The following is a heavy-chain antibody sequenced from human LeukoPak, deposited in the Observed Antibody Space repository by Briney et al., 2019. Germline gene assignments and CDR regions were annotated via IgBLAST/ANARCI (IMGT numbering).Heavy chain of an antibody. V-gene: IGHV4-34*01. CDR3: ARVEYVAVARKSKISNWFDP. Sequence: PSETLSLTCAVYGGSFSGYYWSWIRQPPGKGLEWIGEINHSGSTNYNPSLKSRVTISVDTSKNQFSLKLSSVTAADTAVYYCARVEYVAVARKSKISNWFDPWGQGTLVTVSS. CDR1: GGSFSGYY. J-gene: IGHJ5*02. CDR2: INHSGST. D-gene: IGHD6-19*01.